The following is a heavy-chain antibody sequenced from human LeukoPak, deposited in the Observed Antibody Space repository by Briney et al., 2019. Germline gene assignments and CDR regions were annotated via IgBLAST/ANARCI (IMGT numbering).Heavy chain of an antibody. J-gene: IGHJ3*02. CDR2: ISWNSGSI. D-gene: IGHD6-19*01. CDR3: AKGSSGWSTDAFDI. V-gene: IGHV3-9*01. Sequence: GGSLRLSCVASGFTFDDYAMHWVRQGPGKGLEWVSGISWNSGSIGYADSVKGRFTISRDNAKNSLYLQMNSLRVEDTALYYCAKGSSGWSTDAFDIWGQGTMVTVSS. CDR1: GFTFDDYA.